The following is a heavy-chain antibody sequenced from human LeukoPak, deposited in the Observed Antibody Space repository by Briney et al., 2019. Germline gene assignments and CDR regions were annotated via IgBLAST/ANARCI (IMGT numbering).Heavy chain of an antibody. V-gene: IGHV4-34*01. J-gene: IGHJ4*02. Sequence: SETLSLTCAVYGGSFSGYYWSWIRQPPGKGLEWIGEINHSGSTNYNPSLKSRVTISVDTSKNQFSLKLSSVTATDTAVYYCATPLGSGGSSGLDYWGQGTLVTVSS. CDR3: ATPLGSGGSSGLDY. D-gene: IGHD2-15*01. CDR1: GGSFSGYY. CDR2: INHSGST.